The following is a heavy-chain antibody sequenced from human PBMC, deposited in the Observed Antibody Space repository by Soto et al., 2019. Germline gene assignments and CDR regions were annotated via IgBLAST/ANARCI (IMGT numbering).Heavy chain of an antibody. J-gene: IGHJ6*02. CDR3: ARDIRHTLMTTVTTAYYYGMDV. CDR2: INPNSGGT. D-gene: IGHD4-4*01. V-gene: IGHV1-2*04. Sequence: ASVKVSCKASGYTFTGYYMHWVRQAPGQGLEWMGWINPNSGGTNYAQKFQGWVTMTRDTSISTAYMELSRLRSDDTAVYYCARDIRHTLMTTVTTAYYYGMDVWGQGTTVTVSS. CDR1: GYTFTGYY.